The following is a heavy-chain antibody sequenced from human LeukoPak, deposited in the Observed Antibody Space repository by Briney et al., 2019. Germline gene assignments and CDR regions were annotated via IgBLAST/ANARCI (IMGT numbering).Heavy chain of an antibody. CDR2: IYYSGST. D-gene: IGHD2-2*01. CDR1: GGSISGNY. V-gene: IGHV4-59*01. J-gene: IGHJ4*02. Sequence: PSETLFLTCTVSGGSISGNYWSWIRQPPGKGLEWIGYIYYSGSTYYNPSLKSRVTISLDTSKNQFSLKLSSVTAADTAVYYCARSTLLVPAAAFDYWGQGTLVTVSS. CDR3: ARSTLLVPAAAFDY.